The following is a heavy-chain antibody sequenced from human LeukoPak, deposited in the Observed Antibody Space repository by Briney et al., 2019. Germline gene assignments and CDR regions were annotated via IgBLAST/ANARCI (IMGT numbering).Heavy chain of an antibody. J-gene: IGHJ4*02. V-gene: IGHV1-69*01. CDR2: IIPIFGTA. D-gene: IGHD2-15*01. CDR3: ARDGYCSGGSCYSHY. Sequence: VASANVSCKASGGTFSSYAISWVRQAPGQGLEWMGGIIPIFGTANYAQKFQGRVTITADESTSTAYMELSSLRSEDTAVYYCARDGYCSGGSCYSHYWGQGTLVTVSS. CDR1: GGTFSSYA.